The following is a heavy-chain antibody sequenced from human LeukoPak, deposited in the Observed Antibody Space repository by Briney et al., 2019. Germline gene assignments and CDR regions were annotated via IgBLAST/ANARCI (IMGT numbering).Heavy chain of an antibody. D-gene: IGHD3-10*01. CDR2: IGSSSSYI. CDR1: GFTFSSYE. Sequence: PGGSLRLSCAASGFTFSSYEMNWVRQAPGKGLEWVSSIGSSSSYIYYADSVKGRFTISRDNAKNSLYLQMNSLRAEDTALYYCARVTLRGYGSGSYAFDIWGQGTMVTVSS. CDR3: ARVTLRGYGSGSYAFDI. J-gene: IGHJ3*02. V-gene: IGHV3-21*04.